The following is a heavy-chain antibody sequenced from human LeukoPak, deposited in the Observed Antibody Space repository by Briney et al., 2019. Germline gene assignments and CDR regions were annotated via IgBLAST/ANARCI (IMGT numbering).Heavy chain of an antibody. J-gene: IGHJ2*01. V-gene: IGHV3-30*04. D-gene: IGHD6-13*01. Sequence: GGSLRLSCAASGFTFRSYTMHWVRQAPGTGLQWVAIISGGGSEIYYADSVKGRFTISRDDSKNTLFLQMSSLRAEDTAMYYCARAPSTRWHNCDLWGRGNLGSVSS. CDR3: ARAPSTRWHNCDL. CDR2: ISGGGSEI. CDR1: GFTFRSYT.